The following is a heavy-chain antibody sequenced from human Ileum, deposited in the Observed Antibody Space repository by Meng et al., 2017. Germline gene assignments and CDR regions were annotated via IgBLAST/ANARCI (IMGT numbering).Heavy chain of an antibody. CDR1: GRTFSCYA. J-gene: IGHJ3*02. CDR3: ARDGDYDSNGHWGGDGIDI. V-gene: IGHV1-69*13. CDR2: ILPIFGTA. Sequence: SVKVSCKASGRTFSCYAISWVRQAPGQGLEWMGGILPIFGTANYAQKFQGRVTLTADEATSTAYMELSSLRAEDTAVYYCARDGDYDSNGHWGGDGIDIWGQGTMVTVSS. D-gene: IGHD3-22*01.